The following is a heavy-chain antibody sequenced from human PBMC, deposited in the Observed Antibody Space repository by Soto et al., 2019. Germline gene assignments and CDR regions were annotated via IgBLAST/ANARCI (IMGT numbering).Heavy chain of an antibody. CDR1: GGSVSNGDYY. V-gene: IGHV4-30-4*01. Sequence: QVRLQESGPGLLKPSQTLSLTCTVSGGSVSNGDYYWTWIRQPPGKGLEWIGYIYYSGSTYYNPSLKSRVSISLDTSKNQFSLSLNSVTAADTAVYFCARVPFYAPSGSYYIDYWGQGTLVTVSS. CDR3: ARVPFYAPSGSYYIDY. D-gene: IGHD1-26*01. J-gene: IGHJ4*02. CDR2: IYYSGST.